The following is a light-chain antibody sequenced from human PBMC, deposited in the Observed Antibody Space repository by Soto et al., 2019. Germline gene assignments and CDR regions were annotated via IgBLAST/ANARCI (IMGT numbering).Light chain of an antibody. CDR3: QQYNTYPRT. CDR2: DAS. CDR1: QTISNW. V-gene: IGKV1-5*01. J-gene: IGKJ4*01. Sequence: DIQMTQSPSTLSASVGDRVTITCRASQTISNWLACYQQKPGKAPKVLIFDASALDGGVPSRFSGRRSGTDFTLTISSLQPSDFATYYCQQYNTYPRTFGGGTKVDIK.